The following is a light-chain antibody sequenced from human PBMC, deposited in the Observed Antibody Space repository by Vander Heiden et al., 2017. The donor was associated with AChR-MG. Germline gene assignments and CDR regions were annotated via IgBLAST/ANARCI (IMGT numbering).Light chain of an antibody. Sequence: TQSPSPLPASLGARVTIPCRASQNIRTYLNWYQQKPGQDPTVLIYSAFAVEGGVSSRFSGSGSGTDFTLTIRSLQPEDFATYYCQQSVSKPRTFGQGTKVEIK. J-gene: IGKJ1*01. CDR1: QNIRTY. CDR2: SAF. V-gene: IGKV1-39*01. CDR3: QQSVSKPRT.